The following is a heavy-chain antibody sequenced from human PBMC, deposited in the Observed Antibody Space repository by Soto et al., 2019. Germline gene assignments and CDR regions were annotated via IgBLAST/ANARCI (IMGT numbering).Heavy chain of an antibody. J-gene: IGHJ6*02. CDR1: GYTFTSYY. CDR3: ARGVARMMTFGGVSGKGDYYGMDV. V-gene: IGHV1-46*03. CDR2: INPSGGST. D-gene: IGHD3-16*01. Sequence: QVQLVQSGAEVKKPGASVKVSCKASGYTFTSYYMHWLRQAPGQGLEWMGIINPSGGSTSYAQKFQGRLNMAREAATSTVYMGLSSLRSEDAAGYYCARGVARMMTFGGVSGKGDYYGMDVWCQGTTVTVSS.